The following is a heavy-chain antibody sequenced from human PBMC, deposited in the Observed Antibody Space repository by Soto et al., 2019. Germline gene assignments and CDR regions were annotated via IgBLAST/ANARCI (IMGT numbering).Heavy chain of an antibody. D-gene: IGHD6-19*01. CDR2: IWYDGSNK. CDR3: ARDGELIAVAVGPDRGYFDY. V-gene: IGHV3-33*01. J-gene: IGHJ4*02. Sequence: GGSLRLSCAASGFTFSSYGMHWVRQAPGKGLEWVAVIWYDGSNKYYADSVKGRFTISRDNSKNTLYLQMNSRRAEDTAVYYCARDGELIAVAVGPDRGYFDYWGQGTLVTVSS. CDR1: GFTFSSYG.